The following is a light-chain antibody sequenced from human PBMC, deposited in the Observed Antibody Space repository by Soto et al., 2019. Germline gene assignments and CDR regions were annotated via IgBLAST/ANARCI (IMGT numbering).Light chain of an antibody. CDR2: DIS. CDR1: QSVSSN. CDR3: QQYNDWPLT. J-gene: IGKJ4*01. Sequence: EIVMTQSPATLSVSPGERATLSCRASQSVSSNLAWYQQKPGQAPSLLIYDISARATGIPTRFSGSGSGTEFTLTISSLQSEDVAVYYGQQYNDWPLTFGGGTKVEIK. V-gene: IGKV3D-15*01.